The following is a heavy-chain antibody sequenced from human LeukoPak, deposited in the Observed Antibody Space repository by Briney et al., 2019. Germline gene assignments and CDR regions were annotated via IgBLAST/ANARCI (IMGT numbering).Heavy chain of an antibody. CDR2: MSRSGGST. CDR3: ATVMTTVVTRYYFDY. D-gene: IGHD4-23*01. Sequence: GGSLRLSCAASGFTFSSYAMSWVRQAPGKGLEWVSGMSRSGGSTYYADSVKGRFTISRDNSKNTLNLQMSSLRSEDTAVYYCATVMTTVVTRYYFDYWGQGTLVTVSS. CDR1: GFTFSSYA. V-gene: IGHV3-23*01. J-gene: IGHJ4*02.